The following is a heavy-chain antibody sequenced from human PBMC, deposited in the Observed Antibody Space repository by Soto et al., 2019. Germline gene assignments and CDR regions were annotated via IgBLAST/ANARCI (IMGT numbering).Heavy chain of an antibody. CDR3: ARDPHYYDSSGSGYYGMDV. Sequence: SETLSLTCTVSGGSISSYYWSWIRQPAGKGLEWIGRIYTSGSTNHNPSLKSRVTMSVDTSKNQFSLKLSSVTAADTAVYYCARDPHYYDSSGSGYYGMDVWGQGNTVTVSS. CDR2: IYTSGST. CDR1: GGSISSYY. D-gene: IGHD3-22*01. J-gene: IGHJ6*02. V-gene: IGHV4-4*07.